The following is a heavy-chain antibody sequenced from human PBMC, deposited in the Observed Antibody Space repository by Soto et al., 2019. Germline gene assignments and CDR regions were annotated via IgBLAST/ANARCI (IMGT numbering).Heavy chain of an antibody. V-gene: IGHV4-59*01. CDR3: ARSIAVPSSHIDH. J-gene: IGHJ4*02. CDR2: VYDTGST. Sequence: PPETLSLTCIVSGGAISGYYWSWIRQAPGKGLEWIGYVYDTGSTSYNPSLQSRVTISVDTSKKQFSLSLRLVTAADTAVYLCARSIAVPSSHIDHWGQGTRVTVSS. D-gene: IGHD6-6*01. CDR1: GGAISGYY.